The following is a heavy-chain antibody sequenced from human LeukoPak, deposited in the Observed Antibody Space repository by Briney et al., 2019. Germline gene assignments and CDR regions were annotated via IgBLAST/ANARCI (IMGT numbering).Heavy chain of an antibody. V-gene: IGHV4-39*01. CDR1: GGSISSSAFY. Sequence: PSETLSLTCTVSGGSISSSAFYWVWIRQPPRKGLEWIATIYFIGNTYYNPSLKSRVTISVDTSKNQFSLTLSSVTAADTAVYYCARRRKGLFTYGAVGDFFDYWGQGALVTVSS. CDR2: IYFIGNT. J-gene: IGHJ4*02. CDR3: ARRRKGLFTYGAVGDFFDY. D-gene: IGHD4/OR15-4a*01.